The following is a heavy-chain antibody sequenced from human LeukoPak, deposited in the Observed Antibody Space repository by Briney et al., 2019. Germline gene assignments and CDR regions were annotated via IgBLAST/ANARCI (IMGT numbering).Heavy chain of an antibody. V-gene: IGHV3-23*01. CDR3: TGHGSSPY. CDR2: ISGSGGST. Sequence: GGSLRLSCAASGFTVSNNGLSWFRQAPGKGLEWVSDISGSGGSTYYADSVKGRFTVSRDNSKNTLYLQMNSLRAEDTAVYYATGHGSSPYWGQGTLVTVSS. J-gene: IGHJ4*02. CDR1: GFTVSNNG. D-gene: IGHD6-13*01.